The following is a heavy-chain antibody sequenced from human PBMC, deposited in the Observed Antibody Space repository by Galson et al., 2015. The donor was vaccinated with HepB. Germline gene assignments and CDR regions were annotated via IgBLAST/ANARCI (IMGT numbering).Heavy chain of an antibody. CDR3: ASSTAMDRNWFDP. D-gene: IGHD5-18*01. CDR2: INPNSGGT. Sequence: SVKVSCKASGYTFTGYHMHWVRQAPGQGLEWMGWINPNSGGTNYAQKFQGRVTMTRDTSISTAYMELSRLRSDDTAVYYCASSTAMDRNWFDPWGQGTLVTVSS. V-gene: IGHV1-2*02. CDR1: GYTFTGYH. J-gene: IGHJ5*02.